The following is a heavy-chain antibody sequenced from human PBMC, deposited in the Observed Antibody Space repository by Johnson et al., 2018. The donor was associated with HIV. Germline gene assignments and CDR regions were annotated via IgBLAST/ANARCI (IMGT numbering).Heavy chain of an antibody. Sequence: VQLVESGGGLVQPGGSLRLSCAASGFTFSSYAMSWVRQAPGKGLEWVSAISGSGGSTYYADSVKGRFTISRDNSKNTLYLQMNSLRAEDTAVYYCAKGSTDYGGSYPRDVLDIWGQGTMVTVSS. CDR3: AKGSTDYGGSYPRDVLDI. V-gene: IGHV3-23*04. J-gene: IGHJ3*02. D-gene: IGHD1-26*01. CDR2: ISGSGGST. CDR1: GFTFSSYA.